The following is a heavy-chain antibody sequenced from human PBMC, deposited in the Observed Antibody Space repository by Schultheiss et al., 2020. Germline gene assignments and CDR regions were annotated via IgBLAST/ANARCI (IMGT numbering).Heavy chain of an antibody. D-gene: IGHD2-2*01. J-gene: IGHJ4*02. V-gene: IGHV4-61*08. CDR3: ARDSLYCSSTSCYDY. Sequence: AETLSLTCTVSGGSISSGGYYWSWIRQPPGKGLEWIGEINHSGSTNYNPSLKSRVTISVDTSKNQFSLKLSSVTAADTAVYYCARDSLYCSSTSCYDYWGQGTLVTVSS. CDR2: INHSGST. CDR1: GGSISSGGYY.